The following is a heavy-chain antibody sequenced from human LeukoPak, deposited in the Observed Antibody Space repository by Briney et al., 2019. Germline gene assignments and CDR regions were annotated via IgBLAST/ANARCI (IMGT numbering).Heavy chain of an antibody. CDR2: IKHDGGEK. Sequence: GGSLRLSCAASGFTFTTYWMSWVRQAPGKGLEWVANIKHDGGEKYYVDSVKGRFAISRDNSKNTLYLQMNSLRAEDTAVYYCAKDAVTVWGSYRRFDYWAREPWSPSPQ. CDR3: AKDAVTVWGSYRRFDY. J-gene: IGHJ4*02. D-gene: IGHD3-16*02. CDR1: GFTFTTYW. V-gene: IGHV3-7*03.